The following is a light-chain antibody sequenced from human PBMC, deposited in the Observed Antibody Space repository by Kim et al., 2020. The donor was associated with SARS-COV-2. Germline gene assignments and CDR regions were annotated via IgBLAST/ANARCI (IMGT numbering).Light chain of an antibody. CDR2: RNN. CDR1: SSNIGSNY. V-gene: IGLV1-47*01. Sequence: QSVLTQPPSASGTPGQRVTISCSGSSSNIGSNYVYWYQQVPGTAPKLLISRNNQRPSGVPDRFSGSKSGTSASLAISGLRSEDEADDYCAAWDDSLSGRVFGGGTKLTVL. CDR3: AAWDDSLSGRV. J-gene: IGLJ3*02.